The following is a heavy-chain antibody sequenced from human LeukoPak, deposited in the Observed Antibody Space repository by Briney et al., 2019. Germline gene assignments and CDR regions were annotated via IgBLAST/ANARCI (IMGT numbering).Heavy chain of an antibody. Sequence: ASVKVSCKASGGTFSSYAISWVRQAPGQGLEWMGGIIPIFGTANYAQKFQGRVTITADESTSTAYMELSSLRSEDTVVYYCARGAKQQLGNNWFDPWGQGTLVTVSS. J-gene: IGHJ5*02. CDR2: IIPIFGTA. D-gene: IGHD6-13*01. CDR3: ARGAKQQLGNNWFDP. CDR1: GGTFSSYA. V-gene: IGHV1-69*13.